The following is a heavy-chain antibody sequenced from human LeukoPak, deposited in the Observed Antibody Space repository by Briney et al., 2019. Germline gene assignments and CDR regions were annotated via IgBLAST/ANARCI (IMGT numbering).Heavy chain of an antibody. Sequence: GASVKVPCKASGGTFSSYAISWVRQAPGQGLEWMGGIIPILGTANYAQKFQGRVTITADESTSTAYMELSSLRSEDTAVYYCAGGGKVVRGVYFDYWGQGTLVTVSS. CDR3: AGGGKVVRGVYFDY. CDR1: GGTFSSYA. D-gene: IGHD3-10*01. CDR2: IIPILGTA. J-gene: IGHJ4*02. V-gene: IGHV1-69*13.